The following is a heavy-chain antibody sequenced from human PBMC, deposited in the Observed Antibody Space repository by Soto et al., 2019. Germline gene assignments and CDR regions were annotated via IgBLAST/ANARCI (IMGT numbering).Heavy chain of an antibody. Sequence: GGSLRLSCAASGFTFSSYAMSWVRQAPGRGLEWVSAISGSGGSTYYADSVKGRFTISRDNSKNTLYLQMNSLRAEDTAVYYCARKGPIRGVIIFGMDVWGQGTTVTVSS. J-gene: IGHJ6*02. V-gene: IGHV3-23*01. D-gene: IGHD3-10*01. CDR1: GFTFSSYA. CDR2: ISGSGGST. CDR3: ARKGPIRGVIIFGMDV.